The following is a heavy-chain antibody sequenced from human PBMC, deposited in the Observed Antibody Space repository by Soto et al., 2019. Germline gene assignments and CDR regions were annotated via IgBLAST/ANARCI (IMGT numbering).Heavy chain of an antibody. CDR2: ISSGGST. CDR3: ARLLGSVTTLFYYYYGMDV. CDR1: GFTVSSNY. J-gene: IGHJ6*02. Sequence: EVQLVETGGGLIQPGGSLRLSCAASGFTVSSNYMSWVRQAPGKGLEWVSVISSGGSTYYADSVKGRFTISRDNSKNTLYLQMNSLRAEDTAVYYCARLLGSVTTLFYYYYGMDVWGQGTTVTVSS. V-gene: IGHV3-53*02. D-gene: IGHD3-10*02.